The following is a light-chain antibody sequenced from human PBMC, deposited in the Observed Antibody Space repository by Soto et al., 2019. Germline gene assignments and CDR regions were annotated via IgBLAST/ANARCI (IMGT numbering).Light chain of an antibody. CDR2: EAT. CDR3: CSYAGGSTLV. CDR1: SSDIGTYNL. V-gene: IGLV2-23*01. J-gene: IGLJ3*02. Sequence: QAVVTQPASVSGSPGQSITISCTGTSSDIGTYNLVSWYQQHPGKAPKLIIYEATKRPPGVSNRFSGSKSGNTASLTISGLQTEDEADYYCCSYAGGSTLVFGGGTKLTVL.